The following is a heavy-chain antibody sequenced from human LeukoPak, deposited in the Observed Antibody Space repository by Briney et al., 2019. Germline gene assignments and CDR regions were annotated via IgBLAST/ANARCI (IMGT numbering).Heavy chain of an antibody. V-gene: IGHV3-30-3*01. CDR1: GFTFSSHA. CDR2: ISYDGSNK. Sequence: PGGSLRLSCAASGFTFSSHAMHWVRQAPGKGLEWVAVISYDGSNKYYADSVKGRFTISRDNSKNTLYLQMNSLRAEDTAVYYCARDQEWLPLTYFDYWGQGTLVTVSS. D-gene: IGHD3-3*01. J-gene: IGHJ4*02. CDR3: ARDQEWLPLTYFDY.